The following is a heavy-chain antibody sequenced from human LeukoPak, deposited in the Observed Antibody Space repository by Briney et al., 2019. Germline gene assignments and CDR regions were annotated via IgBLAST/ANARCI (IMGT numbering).Heavy chain of an antibody. J-gene: IGHJ4*02. D-gene: IGHD3-22*01. Sequence: HGESLKISCKGSGYSFSSYWIGWVRQTPGKGLEWMGIIYPGDSDTRYSPSFQGQVTISADKSISTAYLQWSSLKASDTAMYYCARRLYDSSGYYLDFWGQGTLVTVSS. CDR3: ARRLYDSSGYYLDF. CDR2: IYPGDSDT. V-gene: IGHV5-51*01. CDR1: GYSFSSYW.